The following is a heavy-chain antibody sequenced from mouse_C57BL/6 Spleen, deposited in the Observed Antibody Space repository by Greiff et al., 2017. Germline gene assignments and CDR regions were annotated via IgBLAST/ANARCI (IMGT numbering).Heavy chain of an antibody. CDR2: ISYDGSN. CDR3: ATHYCSNYGSYSWFAY. Sequence: EVQVEESGPGLVKPSQSLSLTCSVTGYSFTSGYYWNWIRQLSGNKMEWMGYISYDGSNNYNPSLKNRISITRDTSKNQLFLKLISLTTEDTATYDCATHYCSNYGSYSWFAYWGQGTLVTVSA. D-gene: IGHD2-5*01. CDR1: GYSFTSGYY. V-gene: IGHV3-6*01. J-gene: IGHJ3*01.